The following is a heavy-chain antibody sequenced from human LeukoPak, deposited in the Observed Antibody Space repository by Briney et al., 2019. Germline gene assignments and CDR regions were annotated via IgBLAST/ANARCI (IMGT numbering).Heavy chain of an antibody. CDR2: IYYSGST. V-gene: IGHV4-61*10. CDR1: GGSISSGSYY. Sequence: SQTLSLTCTVSGGSISSGSYYWSWIRQPAGKGLEWIGYIYYSGSTNYNPSLKSRVTISVDTSKNQFSLKLSSVTAADTAVYYCARGFYCSSTSCYGNWFDPWGQGTLVTVSS. J-gene: IGHJ5*02. D-gene: IGHD2-2*01. CDR3: ARGFYCSSTSCYGNWFDP.